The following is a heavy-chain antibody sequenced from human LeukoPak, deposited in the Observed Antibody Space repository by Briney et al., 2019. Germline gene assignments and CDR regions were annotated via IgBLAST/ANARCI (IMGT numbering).Heavy chain of an antibody. CDR1: GYSFTNYW. CDR3: ARSYLGLSFDY. CDR2: IYPGDSDT. D-gene: IGHD2-15*01. J-gene: IGHJ4*02. V-gene: IGHV5-51*01. Sequence: GEALKISCRGSGYSFTNYWIGWVRQMPGKGLEWMGIIYPGDSDTRYSPSFQGQVTIPADKSISTAYLQWSSLKASDTAMYYCARSYLGLSFDYWGQGTPVTVSS.